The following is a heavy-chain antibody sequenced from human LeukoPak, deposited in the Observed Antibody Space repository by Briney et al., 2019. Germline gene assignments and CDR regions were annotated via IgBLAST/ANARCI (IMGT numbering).Heavy chain of an antibody. V-gene: IGHV3-23*01. CDR2: ISGDGGRT. Sequence: PGGSLRLSCAASGFTFSNYALSWVRQAPGKGLEWVSAISGDGGRTYYADSVKSRFTISRDNSKRTLYLQMDSLRADDTAVYYCAKDIEALSSSWYYFDYWGQGTLVTVSS. J-gene: IGHJ4*02. CDR3: AKDIEALSSSWYYFDY. D-gene: IGHD6-13*01. CDR1: GFTFSNYA.